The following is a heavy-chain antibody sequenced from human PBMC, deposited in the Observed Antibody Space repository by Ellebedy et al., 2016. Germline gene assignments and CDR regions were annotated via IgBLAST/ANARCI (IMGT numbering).Heavy chain of an antibody. CDR3: ARPRPPGVVSPPTDAFDI. D-gene: IGHD2-8*01. Sequence: ASVKVSXXASGYTFSSHGISWVRQAPGQGLEWMGWISGYNGNTNYAQILQGRVTMTTDTSTSTAYMELRSLRSDDTAVYYCARPRPPGVVSPPTDAFDIWGQGTMVTVS. J-gene: IGHJ3*02. CDR2: ISGYNGNT. CDR1: GYTFSSHG. V-gene: IGHV1-18*01.